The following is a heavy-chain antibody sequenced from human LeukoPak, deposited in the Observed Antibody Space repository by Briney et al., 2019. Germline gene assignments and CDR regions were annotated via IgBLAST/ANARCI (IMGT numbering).Heavy chain of an antibody. J-gene: IGHJ6*02. CDR2: IRSSGSTI. CDR3: ARGGYYGSGSYYNLGYYYGMDV. D-gene: IGHD3-10*01. Sequence: GGPLRLSCAASGFTFSSYEMNWVRQARGKGVEGVSYIRSSGSTIHYADSVKGRFTISRDNAKYSLYLQINSLRAEDKAVYYCARGGYYGSGSYYNLGYYYGMDVWGQGTTVTVSS. V-gene: IGHV3-48*03. CDR1: GFTFSSYE.